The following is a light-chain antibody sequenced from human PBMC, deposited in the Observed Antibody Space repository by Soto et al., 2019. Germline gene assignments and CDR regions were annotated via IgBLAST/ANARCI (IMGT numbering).Light chain of an antibody. CDR3: QQYGSSPWT. CDR1: QSVSSSY. V-gene: IGKV3-20*01. J-gene: IGKJ2*01. CDR2: GAS. Sequence: EIVLTQSPGTPSLSPGERATLSCRASQSVSSSYLAWYQQKPGQAPRLLIYGASSRATGIPDRFSGSGSGTDFTLTISRLEPEDFAVYYCQQYGSSPWTFGQGTKLEIK.